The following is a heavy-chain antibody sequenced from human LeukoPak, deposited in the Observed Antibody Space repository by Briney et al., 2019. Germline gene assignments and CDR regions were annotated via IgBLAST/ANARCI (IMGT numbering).Heavy chain of an antibody. V-gene: IGHV4-34*01. CDR1: GGSFSGYY. CDR3: ARGKIGDIVVVPAAIFHFDY. J-gene: IGHJ4*02. D-gene: IGHD2-2*01. CDR2: INHSGST. Sequence: SETLSLTCAVYGGSFSGYYWSWIRQPPGKGLEWIGEINHSGSTNYNPSLKSRVTISVDTSKNQFSLKLCSVTAADTAVYYCARGKIGDIVVVPAAIFHFDYWGQGTLVTVSS.